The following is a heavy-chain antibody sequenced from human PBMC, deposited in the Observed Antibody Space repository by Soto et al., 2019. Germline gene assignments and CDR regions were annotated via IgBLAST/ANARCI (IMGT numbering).Heavy chain of an antibody. V-gene: IGHV1-18*01. CDR3: ARDYITMIVVVHLGY. Sequence: VASVKVSCKASGYTLTSYGISWVRQAPGQGLEWMGWISAYNGNTNYAQKLQGRVTMTTDTSTSTAYMELRSLRSDDTAVYYCARDYITMIVVVHLGYWGQGALVTVSS. J-gene: IGHJ4*02. D-gene: IGHD3-22*01. CDR1: GYTLTSYG. CDR2: ISAYNGNT.